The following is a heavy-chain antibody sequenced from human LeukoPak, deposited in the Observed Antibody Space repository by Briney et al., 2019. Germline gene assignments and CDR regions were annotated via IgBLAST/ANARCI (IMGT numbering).Heavy chain of an antibody. CDR1: GFTFSNYA. D-gene: IGHD1-26*01. CDR2: ISNDGSKK. Sequence: GRSLRLSCAASGFTFSNYAMHWVRQAPGKGLEWVAVISNDGSKKDYADSVKGRFTISRDNSKNTLYLQMNSLRAEDTAVYYCAKDLIGGSPIDYWGQGTLVTVSS. J-gene: IGHJ4*02. V-gene: IGHV3-30*04. CDR3: AKDLIGGSPIDY.